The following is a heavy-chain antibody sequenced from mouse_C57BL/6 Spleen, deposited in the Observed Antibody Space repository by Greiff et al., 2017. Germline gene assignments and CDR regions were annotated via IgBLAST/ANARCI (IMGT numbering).Heavy chain of an antibody. CDR3: ARRENPCYFDD. CDR1: GYAFSSYW. V-gene: IGHV1-80*01. CDR2: IYPGDGDT. Sequence: VQLQQSGAELVKPGASVKISCKASGYAFSSYWMNWVKQRPGKGLEWIGQIYPGDGDTYYNGKFKGKATLTADKSTSTSYMQLSSMTSEDAAFYFFARRENPCYFDDWGQGTTLTVSS. J-gene: IGHJ2*01.